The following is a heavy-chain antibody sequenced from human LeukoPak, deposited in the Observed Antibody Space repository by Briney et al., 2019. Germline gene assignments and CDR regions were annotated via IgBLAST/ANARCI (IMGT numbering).Heavy chain of an antibody. V-gene: IGHV1-2*02. CDR2: INPHRGYR. D-gene: IGHD2-15*01. Sequence: ASVKVSCRGSGFTFTDSYIHWVRQAPGQALEWMGYINPHRGYRRSPQKLQARTTMTADTSINAAYMELSGLMCDTTAMYYCVREGSEILVKCFDYWGQGTLVTV. CDR1: GFTFTDSY. CDR3: VREGSEILVKCFDY. J-gene: IGHJ4*01.